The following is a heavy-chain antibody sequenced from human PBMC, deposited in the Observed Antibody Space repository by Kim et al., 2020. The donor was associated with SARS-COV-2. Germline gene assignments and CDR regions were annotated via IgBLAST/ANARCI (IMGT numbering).Heavy chain of an antibody. CDR1: GYPFTSYA. CDR2: INTDTGHP. CDR3: ARDGEYSSGWPLGY. D-gene: IGHD6-19*01. Sequence: ASVKVSFKASGYPFTSYALNWVRQAPGQGLEWMGWINTDTGHPSYAQDFTGRFVFSLDTSVSTAYLYISSLKTDDTAVYYCARDGEYSSGWPLGYWGQGSLVNVSS. J-gene: IGHJ4*02. V-gene: IGHV7-4-1*02.